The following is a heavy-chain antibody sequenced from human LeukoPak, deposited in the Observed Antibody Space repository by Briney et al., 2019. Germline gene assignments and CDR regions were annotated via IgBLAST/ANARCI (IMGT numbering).Heavy chain of an antibody. CDR1: GGSFSGYY. V-gene: IGHV4-34*01. D-gene: IGHD5-18*01. Sequence: PSETLSLTCAVYGGSFSGYYWSWIRQPPGKGLEWIGEINHSGSTNYNPSLKSRVTISVDTSKNQFSLKLSSVTAADTAVYYCARRDLNGPTAMVTFGGIDFWGQGTLVTVSS. CDR3: ARRDLNGPTAMVTFGGIDF. CDR2: INHSGST. J-gene: IGHJ4*02.